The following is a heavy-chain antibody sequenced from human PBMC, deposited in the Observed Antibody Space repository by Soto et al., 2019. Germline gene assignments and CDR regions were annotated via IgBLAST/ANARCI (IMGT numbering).Heavy chain of an antibody. V-gene: IGHV1-2*04. D-gene: IGHD2-2*01. CDR1: GYTFTGYY. CDR2: INPNSGGT. CDR3: ARATTNIVVVPAAWFDP. J-gene: IGHJ5*02. Sequence: ASVKVSCKASGYTFTGYYMHWVRQAPGQGLEWMGWINPNSGGTNYAQKFQGWVTMTRDTSISTAYMELSRLRSDDTAVYYCARATTNIVVVPAAWFDPWGQGTLVTVSS.